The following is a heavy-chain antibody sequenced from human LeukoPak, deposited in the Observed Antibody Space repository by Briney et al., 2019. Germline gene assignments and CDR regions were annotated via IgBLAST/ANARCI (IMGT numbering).Heavy chain of an antibody. V-gene: IGHV3-7*03. Sequence: GGSLRLSCAASGFTFSMYCMTWVRQAPGKGLEWVANIKQDGSEKYYVDSVKGRFTISRDNSKNSLYLQMNSLRTEDTALYYCAKTNSSSWYYYYYMDVWGKGTTVTVSS. J-gene: IGHJ6*03. D-gene: IGHD6-13*01. CDR1: GFTFSMYC. CDR2: IKQDGSEK. CDR3: AKTNSSSWYYYYYMDV.